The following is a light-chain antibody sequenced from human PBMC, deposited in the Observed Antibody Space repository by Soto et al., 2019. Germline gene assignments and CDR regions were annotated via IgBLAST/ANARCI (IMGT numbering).Light chain of an antibody. V-gene: IGLV2-8*01. CDR1: SSDVGGYNY. CDR2: EVS. CDR3: SSYAGSNNLV. Sequence: QSALTQPPSASGSPGQSVTISCTGTSSDVGGYNYVSWYQQHPGKAPKLMIYEVSKRPSGVPDRFSGSKSGNTASLTVSGLQAEDEADYYCSSYAGSNNLVFGGGTKLTVI. J-gene: IGLJ3*02.